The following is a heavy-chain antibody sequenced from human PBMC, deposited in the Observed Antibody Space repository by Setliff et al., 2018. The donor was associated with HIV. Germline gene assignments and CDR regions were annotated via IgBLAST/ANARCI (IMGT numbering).Heavy chain of an antibody. J-gene: IGHJ5*02. Sequence: LSLTCNVSGASISNYYWTWIRQSPGKRLEWLGYITDSGNTNYNPSLRRRVTISADTSKNQVSLRLRSVTAADTAVYYCARGGTSSNWFGPWGQGTLVTVSS. CDR3: ARGGTSSNWFGP. CDR2: ITDSGNT. V-gene: IGHV4-59*01. CDR1: GASISNYY. D-gene: IGHD2-2*01.